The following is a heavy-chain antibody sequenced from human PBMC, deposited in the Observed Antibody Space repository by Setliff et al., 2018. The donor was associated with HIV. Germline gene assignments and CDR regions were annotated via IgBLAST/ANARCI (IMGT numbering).Heavy chain of an antibody. J-gene: IGHJ4*02. V-gene: IGHV4-4*02. CDR2: IYHSGSI. CDR1: GDSISNDAW. D-gene: IGHD3-3*01. Sequence: SETLSLTCDVSGDSISNDAWWSWVRQPPGKGLEWIGEIYHSGSIYYNPSLKSRVTISVDTSKNQFSLKLSSVTAADTAVYYCARVCPPVRYNFWSGYYPKAGYFDYWGQGALVTVSS. CDR3: ARVCPPVRYNFWSGYYPKAGYFDY.